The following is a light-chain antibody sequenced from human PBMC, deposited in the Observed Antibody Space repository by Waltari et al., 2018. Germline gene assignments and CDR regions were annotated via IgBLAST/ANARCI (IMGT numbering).Light chain of an antibody. V-gene: IGKV3-20*01. CDR2: DAS. CDR3: QKYVNLPAT. J-gene: IGKJ1*01. Sequence: ERATLACSASQGVGRYLAWYQQKPGQAPRLLIYDASTRATGIPDRFSGSGSGTDFSLTISRLEPEDFAVYYCQKYVNLPATFGQGTKVEIK. CDR1: QGVGRY.